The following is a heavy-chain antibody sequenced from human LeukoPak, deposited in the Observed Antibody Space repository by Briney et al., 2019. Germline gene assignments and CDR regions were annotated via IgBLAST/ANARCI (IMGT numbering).Heavy chain of an antibody. CDR3: ARDLTVTSTCWFDL. Sequence: GGSLRLSCAVSGFTFSAYTMNWVRQAPGKGLEWVSSITGSSTYIYYADPVKGRFTISRDNAKDSLYLQMNNLGAEDTAVYYCARDLTVTSTCWFDLWGQGTLVTVSS. D-gene: IGHD4-11*01. CDR1: GFTFSAYT. V-gene: IGHV3-21*01. CDR2: ITGSSTYI. J-gene: IGHJ5*02.